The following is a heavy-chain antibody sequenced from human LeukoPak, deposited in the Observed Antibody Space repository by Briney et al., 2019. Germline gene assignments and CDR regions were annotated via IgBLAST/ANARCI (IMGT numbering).Heavy chain of an antibody. CDR2: MSHDGGTT. D-gene: IGHD6-19*01. CDR1: GFSLRSYA. CDR3: TRGSGPLYFDF. Sequence: HTGGSLRLSCAASGFSLRSYAIHWVRQAPGKGLEYVSAMSHDGGTTYYADSVKGRFTVSRHNSRNMVYLQMGGQRAEDMAVYYCTRGSGPLYFDFWGQGTQVTVSS. V-gene: IGHV3-64*02. J-gene: IGHJ4*02.